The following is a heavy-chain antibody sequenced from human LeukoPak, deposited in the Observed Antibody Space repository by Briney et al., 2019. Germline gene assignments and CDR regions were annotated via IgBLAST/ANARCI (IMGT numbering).Heavy chain of an antibody. CDR3: ATGNYYDSSGGFDC. CDR2: IYYSGST. J-gene: IGHJ4*02. V-gene: IGHV4-59*01. Sequence: SETLSLTCTVSGGSISSYYWSWIRQPPGKGLEWIGYIYYSGSTNYNPSLKSRVTISVDTSKNQFSLKLSSVTAADTAVYYCATGNYYDSSGGFDCWGQGTLVTVSS. CDR1: GGSISSYY. D-gene: IGHD3-22*01.